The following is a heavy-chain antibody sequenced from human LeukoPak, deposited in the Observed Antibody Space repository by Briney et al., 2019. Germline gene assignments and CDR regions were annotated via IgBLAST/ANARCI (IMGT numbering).Heavy chain of an antibody. Sequence: ASVKVSCKASGGTFSSYDINWVRQATGQGLEWMGWMNPNSGNTGYAQKFQGRVTMTRNTSISTAYMELRSLRSDDTAVYYCAREAKLWFGEAPFDPWGQGTLVTVSS. CDR2: MNPNSGNT. J-gene: IGHJ5*02. D-gene: IGHD3-10*01. CDR3: AREAKLWFGEAPFDP. CDR1: GGTFSSYD. V-gene: IGHV1-8*02.